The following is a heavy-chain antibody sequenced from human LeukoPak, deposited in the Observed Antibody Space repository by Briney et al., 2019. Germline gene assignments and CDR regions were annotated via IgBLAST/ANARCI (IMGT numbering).Heavy chain of an antibody. CDR2: IYTSGST. CDR1: GNSISSYY. D-gene: IGHD4-11*01. J-gene: IGHJ4*02. Sequence: SETLSLTCTVSGNSISSYYWSWIRQPAGKGLEWIGRIYTSGSTNYNPSLKSQVTMSVDTSKNQFSLNLSSVTAADTAFYYCARETTGLARYFDYWGQGTLVTVSS. V-gene: IGHV4-4*07. CDR3: ARETTGLARYFDY.